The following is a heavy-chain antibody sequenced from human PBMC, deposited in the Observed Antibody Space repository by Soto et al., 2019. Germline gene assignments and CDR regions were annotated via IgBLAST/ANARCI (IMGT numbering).Heavy chain of an antibody. CDR2: INPNSGGT. J-gene: IGHJ4*02. Sequence: ASVKVSCKASGYTFTGYYMHWVRQAPGQGLEWMGWINPNSGGTNYAQKFQGWVTMTRDTSISTAYMELSRLRSDDTAVYYSARAAKVGATYYFDYWGQGTLVPVSS. V-gene: IGHV1-2*04. CDR1: GYTFTGYY. CDR3: ARAAKVGATYYFDY. D-gene: IGHD1-26*01.